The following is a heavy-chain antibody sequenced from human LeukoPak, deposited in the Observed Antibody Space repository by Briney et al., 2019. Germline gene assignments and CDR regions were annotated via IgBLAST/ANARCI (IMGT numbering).Heavy chain of an antibody. J-gene: IGHJ4*02. CDR2: MSYIGIT. Sequence: SETLSLTCTVSGDSMRSYYWSWIRQPPGQGLEWIGYMSYIGITNYNPSLKSRVTISVDRSKNQVSLKLTSLTAADTAVYYCARTTDWGSPAYSDYGGQGTLVTVSS. V-gene: IGHV4-59*12. CDR3: ARTTDWGSPAYSDY. CDR1: GDSMRSYY. D-gene: IGHD7-27*01.